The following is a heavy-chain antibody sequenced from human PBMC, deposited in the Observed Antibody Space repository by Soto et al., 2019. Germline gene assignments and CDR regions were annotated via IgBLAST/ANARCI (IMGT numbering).Heavy chain of an antibody. J-gene: IGHJ4*02. V-gene: IGHV3-33*01. CDR1: GFTFSSYG. CDR3: ARVGYGYSSGGWLSYYFDY. Sequence: PGGSLRLSCAASGFTFSSYGMHWVRQAPCKGLEWVAVIWYDGSNKYYADSVKGRFTISRDNSKNTLYLQMNSLRAEDTAVYYCARVGYGYSSGGWLSYYFDYWGQGTLVTVSS. D-gene: IGHD6-19*01. CDR2: IWYDGSNK.